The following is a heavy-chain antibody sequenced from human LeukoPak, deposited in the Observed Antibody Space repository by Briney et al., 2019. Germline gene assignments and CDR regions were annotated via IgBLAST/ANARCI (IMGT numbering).Heavy chain of an antibody. J-gene: IGHJ4*02. CDR1: GGSFSGYY. CDR2: INHSGST. CDR3: ARALGSGWSQRE. D-gene: IGHD6-19*01. V-gene: IGHV4-34*01. Sequence: SETLSLTCAVYGGSFSGYYWSWIRQPPGKGLEWIGEINHSGSTNYNPSLKSRVTISVDTSKNQFSLKLSSVTAADTAVYYCARALGSGWSQREWGQGTLVTVSS.